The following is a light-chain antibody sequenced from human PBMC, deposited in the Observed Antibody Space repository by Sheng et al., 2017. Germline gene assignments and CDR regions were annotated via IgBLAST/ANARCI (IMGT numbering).Light chain of an antibody. CDR2: DAS. J-gene: IGKJ1*01. Sequence: EIVLMQSPGTLSLSPGQRATLSCRASQSVNSEYVAWYQQKPGQAPRLLIYDASTRATGVPARFSGSGSGTEFTLTISSLQSEDFAVYYCLQCNSWRSFGQGTKVEIK. V-gene: IGKV3-15*01. CDR3: LQCNSWRS. CDR1: QSVNSE.